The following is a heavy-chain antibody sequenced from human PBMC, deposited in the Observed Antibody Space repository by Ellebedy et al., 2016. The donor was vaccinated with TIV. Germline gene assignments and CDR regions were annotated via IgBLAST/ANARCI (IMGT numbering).Heavy chain of an antibody. CDR3: ARQVAGTGWFNP. J-gene: IGHJ5*02. CDR1: GGSFSGYY. D-gene: IGHD6-19*01. CDR2: INHSGST. Sequence: SETLSLXCAVYGGSFSGYYWSWIRQPPGKGLEWIGEINHSGSTNYNPSLKSRVTISVDTSKNQFSLKLSSVTAADTAVYYCARQVAGTGWFNPWGQGTLVTVSS. V-gene: IGHV4-34*01.